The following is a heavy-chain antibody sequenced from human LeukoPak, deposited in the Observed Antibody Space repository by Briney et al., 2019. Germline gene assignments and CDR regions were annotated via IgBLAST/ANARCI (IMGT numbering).Heavy chain of an antibody. CDR3: AREGSKESEDWFDP. J-gene: IGHJ5*02. D-gene: IGHD2-15*01. CDR1: GGSLSSSSYY. CDR2: IYYSGST. Sequence: SETLSLTCTVSGGSLSSSSYYWGWIRQPPGKGLEWFGSIYYSGSTYYNPSLKSRVTISVDTSKNQFSLKLSSVTAADTAVYYCAREGSKESEDWFDPWGQGTLVTVSS. V-gene: IGHV4-39*07.